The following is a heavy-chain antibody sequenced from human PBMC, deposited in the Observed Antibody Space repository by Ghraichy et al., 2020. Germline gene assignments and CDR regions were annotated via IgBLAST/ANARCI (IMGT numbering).Heavy chain of an antibody. J-gene: IGHJ6*02. CDR3: ARDMQLANYYYYGMDV. CDR1: GFTFSSYA. Sequence: GGSLRLSCAASGFTFSSYAMHWVRQAPGKGLEWVAVISYDGSNKYYADSVKGRFTISRDNSKNTLYLQMNSLRAEDTAVYYCARDMQLANYYYYGMDVWGQGTTVTVSS. D-gene: IGHD6-13*01. CDR2: ISYDGSNK. V-gene: IGHV3-30-3*01.